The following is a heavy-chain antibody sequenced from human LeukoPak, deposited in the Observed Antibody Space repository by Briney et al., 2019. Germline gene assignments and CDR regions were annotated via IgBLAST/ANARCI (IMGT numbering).Heavy chain of an antibody. V-gene: IGHV4-39*07. CDR3: ARLYGGDRTPSRPNYYFYGMDV. CDR1: GGSITSDNYY. J-gene: IGHJ6*02. Sequence: SETLSLTCTVSGGSITSDNYYWAWIRQSPEKGLEWIGTISYGGNTFYNSSLKTRVTMSVDTSKSQFSLELTSVTAADTAVYYCARLYGGDRTPSRPNYYFYGMDVWGQGTTVTVSS. D-gene: IGHD2-21*01. CDR2: ISYGGNT.